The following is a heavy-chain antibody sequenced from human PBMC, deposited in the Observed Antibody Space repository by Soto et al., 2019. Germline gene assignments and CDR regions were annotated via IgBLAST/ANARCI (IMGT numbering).Heavy chain of an antibody. Sequence: GGSLRLSCATSGIIFRNYAMGWVRQAPGKGLEWVSAISGSGDSTYYADSVKGRFTISRDNSKNTLYLQMNSLRVEDTAIFYCSKKAEKHFDWMFYADSWGQGTLVTVSS. CDR2: ISGSGDST. CDR3: SKKAEKHFDWMFYADS. V-gene: IGHV3-23*01. D-gene: IGHD3-9*01. J-gene: IGHJ4*02. CDR1: GIIFRNYA.